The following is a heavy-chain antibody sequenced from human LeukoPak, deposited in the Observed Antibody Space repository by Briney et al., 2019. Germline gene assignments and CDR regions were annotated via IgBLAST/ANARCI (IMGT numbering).Heavy chain of an antibody. CDR1: GFTFSSYG. Sequence: PGGSLRLSCAASGFTFSSYGMHWVRQAPGKGLEWVAFIRCDGSNKYYADSVKGRFTISRDNSKNTLYLQMNSLRAEDTAVYYCAKDQGGESDYWGQGTLVTVSS. D-gene: IGHD3-16*01. CDR2: IRCDGSNK. V-gene: IGHV3-30*02. CDR3: AKDQGGESDY. J-gene: IGHJ4*02.